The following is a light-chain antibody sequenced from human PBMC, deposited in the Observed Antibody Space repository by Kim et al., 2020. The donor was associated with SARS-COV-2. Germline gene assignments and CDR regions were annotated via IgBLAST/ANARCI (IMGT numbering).Light chain of an antibody. V-gene: IGKV3-20*01. CDR2: EAS. J-gene: IGKJ4*01. CDR1: QSVSSSY. Sequence: IALTQSPGTLSLSPGERATLSCRASQSVSSSYLAWFQQKPGQAPRVLMYEASKRATGIPDRFSGSGSGTDFTLTISRLEPEDFAVYYCHQFSSFTFGGGTKVDIK. CDR3: HQFSSFT.